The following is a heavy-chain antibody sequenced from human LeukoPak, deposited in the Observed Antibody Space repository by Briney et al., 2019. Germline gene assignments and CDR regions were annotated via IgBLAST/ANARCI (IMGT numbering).Heavy chain of an antibody. V-gene: IGHV3-23*01. CDR1: GFTFSNYA. J-gene: IGHJ3*01. CDR2: ISGSGAST. CDR3: AKARITSTGADAFAF. Sequence: GGSLRLSCAASGFTFSNYAMSWVRQAPGKGLGWVSAISGSGASTYYADSLKGRFTISRDNSKNTLYLQMNSLRAEDTALYYCAKARITSTGADAFAFWGQGTMVTVSS. D-gene: IGHD1-1*01.